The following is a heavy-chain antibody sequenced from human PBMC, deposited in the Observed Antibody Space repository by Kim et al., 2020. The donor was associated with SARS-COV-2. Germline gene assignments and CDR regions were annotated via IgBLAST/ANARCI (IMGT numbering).Heavy chain of an antibody. V-gene: IGHV3-64D*09. Sequence: GGSLRLSCSASGFTFSSYAMHWVRQAPGKGLEYVSAISSNGGSTYYADSVKGRFTISRDNSKNTLYLQMSSLRAEDTAVYYCVNSSPGLGRELATYYYYGMDVWGQGTTVTVSS. J-gene: IGHJ6*02. CDR1: GFTFSSYA. CDR2: ISSNGGST. D-gene: IGHD1-26*01. CDR3: VNSSPGLGRELATYYYYGMDV.